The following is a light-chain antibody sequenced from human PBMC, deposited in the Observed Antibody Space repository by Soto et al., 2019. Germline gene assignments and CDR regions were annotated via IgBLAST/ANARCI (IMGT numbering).Light chain of an antibody. CDR1: SSNIASNT. V-gene: IGLV1-44*01. CDR2: NDN. CDR3: QSFDSGLRGEV. Sequence: QSVLTQPPSASGTPGQRVTISCSGSSSNIASNTVNWYQQLPGTAPKLLIYNDNQRPSGVPDRFSGSKSGTSASLAISGLQSEDEADYYCQSFDSGLRGEVFGGGTKLTVL. J-gene: IGLJ3*02.